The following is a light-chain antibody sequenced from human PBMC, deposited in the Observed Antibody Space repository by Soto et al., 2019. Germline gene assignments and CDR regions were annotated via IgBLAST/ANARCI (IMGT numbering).Light chain of an antibody. Sequence: DIVMTQTPLSSPVILGQPASISCRSSQSLVHSDGNTYLSWLQQRPGQPPRLLIYKISTRFSGVPDRFIGSGAGTDFTLKITRVEAEDFAVYYCQHYNNWPPWTFGQGTKVDIK. CDR2: KIS. CDR1: QSLVHSDGNTY. J-gene: IGKJ1*01. V-gene: IGKV2-24*01. CDR3: QHYNNWPPWT.